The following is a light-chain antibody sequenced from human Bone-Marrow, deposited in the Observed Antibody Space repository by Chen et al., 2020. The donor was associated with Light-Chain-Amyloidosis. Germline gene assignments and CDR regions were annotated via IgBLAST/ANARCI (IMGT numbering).Light chain of an antibody. CDR2: RDT. V-gene: IGLV3-25*03. CDR1: DLPTKY. CDR3: QSADSSGTYEVI. Sequence: SYELTQPPSVSASPGQTARITCSGDDLPTKYAYWYQQEPGQAPVLVIHRDTERPSGISERFPGSSSGTTATLTISGVQAEDEADYHCQSADSSGTYEVIFGGGTKLTVL. J-gene: IGLJ2*01.